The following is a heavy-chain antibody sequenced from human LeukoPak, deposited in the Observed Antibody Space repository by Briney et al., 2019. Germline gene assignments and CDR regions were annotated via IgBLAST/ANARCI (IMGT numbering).Heavy chain of an antibody. CDR2: ISGSGGST. D-gene: IGHD6-6*01. Sequence: GGSLRLSCAASGFTFSSYAMSWVRQAPGKGLEGVPAISGSGGSTYYADSVKGRFTISRDNSKNTLYLQMNSLRAEDTAVYYCAKDAGSSSHKGYYFDYWGQGTLVTVSS. J-gene: IGHJ4*02. V-gene: IGHV3-23*01. CDR1: GFTFSSYA. CDR3: AKDAGSSSHKGYYFDY.